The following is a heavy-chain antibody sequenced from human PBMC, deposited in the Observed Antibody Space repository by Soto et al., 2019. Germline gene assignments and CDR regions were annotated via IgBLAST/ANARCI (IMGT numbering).Heavy chain of an antibody. Sequence: SETLSLTCTVSGGSISNYYWSWIRQPPGRGLEWIGHIFYSGSTNYNPALKSRVTISVDTSKSQFSLKLSSVTAADTAVFYCARELRITTAGPRPYDYWGQGTLVTVSS. CDR3: ARELRITTAGPRPYDY. CDR1: GGSISNYY. CDR2: IFYSGST. D-gene: IGHD6-13*01. J-gene: IGHJ4*02. V-gene: IGHV4-59*01.